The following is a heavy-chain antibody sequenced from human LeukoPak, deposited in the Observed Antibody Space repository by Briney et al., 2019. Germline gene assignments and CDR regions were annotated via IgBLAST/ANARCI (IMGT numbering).Heavy chain of an antibody. J-gene: IGHJ4*02. CDR3: AKDGGFSMVRGVITH. V-gene: IGHV3-23*01. Sequence: GGSLRLSCAASGFTFDDYGMSWVRQAPGKGLEWVSAISGSGGSTYYADSVKGRFTISRDNSKNTLYLQMNSLRAEDTAVYYCAKDGGFSMVRGVITHWGQGTLVTVSS. D-gene: IGHD3-10*01. CDR2: ISGSGGST. CDR1: GFTFDDYG.